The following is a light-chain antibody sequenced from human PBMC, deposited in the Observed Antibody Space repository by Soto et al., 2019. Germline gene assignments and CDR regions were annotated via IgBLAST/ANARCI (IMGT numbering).Light chain of an antibody. CDR1: QSVSSSY. J-gene: IGKJ1*01. CDR2: GAS. CDR3: QQYGSSPPT. Sequence: EIVLTQSPGTLSLSPGERATLSCRASQSVSSSYLAWYQQKPGQAPRLLIYGASSRATGIPDRFSGSGSGTACSLTISRREPEDFAVYYCQQYGSSPPTFGQGTKVEIK. V-gene: IGKV3-20*01.